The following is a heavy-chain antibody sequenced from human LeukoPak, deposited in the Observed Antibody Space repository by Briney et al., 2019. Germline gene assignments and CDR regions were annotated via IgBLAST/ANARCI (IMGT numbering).Heavy chain of an antibody. CDR1: GGSISGYF. CDR3: ARDRAGYNSRGFDY. J-gene: IGHJ4*02. D-gene: IGHD5-24*01. V-gene: IGHV4-59*01. Sequence: PSETLSLTCTVSGGSISGYFWSWIRQPPGKGLEWIGYIYYSGSTNYNPSLKSRVTISVDTSKNQFSLRLRSVTAADTAAYYCARDRAGYNSRGFDYWGQGTQVTVSS. CDR2: IYYSGST.